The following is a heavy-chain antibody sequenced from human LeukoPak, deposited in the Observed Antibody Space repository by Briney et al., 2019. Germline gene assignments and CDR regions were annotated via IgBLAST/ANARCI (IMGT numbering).Heavy chain of an antibody. V-gene: IGHV3-7*05. CDR2: IKQDGSEK. Sequence: GGSLRLSCAASGCTFTNFWMSWVRQAPGKGLEWVANIKQDGSEKYYVDSVKGRFTISRDNAKNSLYLQMNSLRAEDTAVYYCARGGWKPVDYWGQGTLVTVSS. CDR1: GCTFTNFW. CDR3: ARGGWKPVDY. D-gene: IGHD1-1*01. J-gene: IGHJ4*02.